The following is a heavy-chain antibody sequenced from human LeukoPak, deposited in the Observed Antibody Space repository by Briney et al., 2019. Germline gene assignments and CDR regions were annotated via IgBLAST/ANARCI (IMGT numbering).Heavy chain of an antibody. J-gene: IGHJ4*02. CDR1: GFNFNNAW. V-gene: IGHV3-15*01. CDR3: VTVETHVPY. Sequence: GGSLRLSCAVSGFNFNNAWMDWVRQAPGKGLEWVGRIKSNPDGGTTDYAAPVKGRFTISRDDSQRTLYLHMHSLMIEDTAVYYSVTVETHVPYWGQGTLVTVSS. CDR2: IKSNPDGGTT. D-gene: IGHD4-23*01.